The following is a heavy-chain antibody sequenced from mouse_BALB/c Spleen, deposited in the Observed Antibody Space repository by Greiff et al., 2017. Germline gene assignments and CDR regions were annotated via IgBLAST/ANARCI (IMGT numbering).Heavy chain of an antibody. D-gene: IGHD1-2*01. CDR1: GYAFSSYW. CDR2: IYPGDGDT. V-gene: IGHV1-80*01. J-gene: IGHJ4*01. CDR3: ARLGITTATRAMDY. Sequence: VKLMESGAELVRPGSSVKISCKASGYAFSSYWMNWVKQRPGQGLEWIGQIYPGDGDTNYNGKFKGKATLTADKSSSTAYMQLSSLTSEDSAVYFCARLGITTATRAMDYWGQGTSVTVSS.